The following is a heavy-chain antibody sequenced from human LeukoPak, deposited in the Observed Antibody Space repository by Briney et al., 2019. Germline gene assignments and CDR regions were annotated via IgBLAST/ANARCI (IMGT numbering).Heavy chain of an antibody. V-gene: IGHV3-33*01. CDR1: GFTFSSYG. CDR3: ARERDQGYHGMDV. CDR2: IWYDGSNK. J-gene: IGHJ6*02. Sequence: PGGSLRLSCAASGFTFSSYGMHWVRQAPGKGLEWVAVIWYDGSNKYYADSVKGRFTISRDNSKNTLYLQMNSLRAEDTAVYYCARERDQGYHGMDVWGQGTTVTVSS.